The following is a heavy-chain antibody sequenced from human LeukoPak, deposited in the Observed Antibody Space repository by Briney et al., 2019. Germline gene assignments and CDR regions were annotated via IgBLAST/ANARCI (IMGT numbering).Heavy chain of an antibody. CDR2: IRFDGSNT. Sequence: GGCLRLSCVASGFTFRSYGMHWVRQAPGKGLEWVAFIRFDGSNTYYADSVRGRFTISRDNAKNTLYLQMNSLRAEDTAVYYCARSLEVFYYFDYWGQGSLVTVSS. D-gene: IGHD1-1*01. CDR1: GFTFRSYG. J-gene: IGHJ4*02. CDR3: ARSLEVFYYFDY. V-gene: IGHV3-30*02.